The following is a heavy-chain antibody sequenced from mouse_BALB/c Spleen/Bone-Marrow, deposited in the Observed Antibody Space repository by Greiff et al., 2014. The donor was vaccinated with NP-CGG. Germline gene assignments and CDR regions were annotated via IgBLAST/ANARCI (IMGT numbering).Heavy chain of an antibody. Sequence: QVQLKESGAEPVKPGASVKLSCKASGYTFTSYWMHWVKQRPGQGLEWIGEIDPSDSYTNYNQKFKGKATLTVDKSSSTAYMQLSSLTSEDSAVYYCATARATSYAMDYWGQGTSVTVSS. J-gene: IGHJ4*01. CDR2: IDPSDSYT. CDR3: ATARATSYAMDY. V-gene: IGHV1-69*02. CDR1: GYTFTSYW. D-gene: IGHD3-1*01.